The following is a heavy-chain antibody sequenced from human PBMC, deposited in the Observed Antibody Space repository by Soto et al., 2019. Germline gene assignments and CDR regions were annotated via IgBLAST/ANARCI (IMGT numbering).Heavy chain of an antibody. V-gene: IGHV3-21*01. J-gene: IGHJ5*02. CDR2: ISSSDSHI. CDR3: ARGYTGYCSGGSCYWFDP. Sequence: EVQLVESGGGLVKPGGSLRLSCVASGFSFSSYSMNWVRQAPGKGLEWISSISSSDSHINYAGSVKGRFTISRDNAKKSLYLQMNSLRAEDTAVYYCARGYTGYCSGGSCYWFDPWGQGTLVTVSS. D-gene: IGHD2-15*01. CDR1: GFSFSSYS.